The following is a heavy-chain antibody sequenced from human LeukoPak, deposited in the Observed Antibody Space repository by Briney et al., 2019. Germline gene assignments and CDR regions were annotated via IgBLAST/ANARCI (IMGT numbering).Heavy chain of an antibody. V-gene: IGHV1-69*05. D-gene: IGHD6-13*01. CDR1: GGTFSSYA. CDR2: IIPIFGTA. CDR3: ARERPPGDSSSWFLEGYFDI. J-gene: IGHJ4*02. Sequence: GASVKVSCKASGGTFSSYAITWVRQAPGQGLEWMGRIIPIFGTANYAQKFQGRVTITTDESTSTAHMELSTLRSDDTAVYYCARERPPGDSSSWFLEGYFDIWGQGTLVTVSS.